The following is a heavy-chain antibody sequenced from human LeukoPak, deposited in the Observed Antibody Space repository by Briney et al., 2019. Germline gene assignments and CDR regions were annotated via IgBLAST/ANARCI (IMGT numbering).Heavy chain of an antibody. V-gene: IGHV3-30*18. Sequence: GGSLRPSCAASGFTFSSYGMHWVRQAPGKGLEWVAVISYDGSNKYYADSVEGRFTISRDNSKNTLYLQMNSLRAEDTAVYYCAKSYNGYESKPDYWGQGTLVTVSS. CDR2: ISYDGSNK. J-gene: IGHJ4*02. CDR3: AKSYNGYESKPDY. D-gene: IGHD5-12*01. CDR1: GFTFSSYG.